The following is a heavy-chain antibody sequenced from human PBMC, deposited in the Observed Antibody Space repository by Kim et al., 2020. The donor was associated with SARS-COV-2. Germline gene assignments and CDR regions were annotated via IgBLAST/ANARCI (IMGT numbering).Heavy chain of an antibody. CDR2: INESGNT. CDR1: GGSFNAYY. J-gene: IGHJ4*02. V-gene: IGHV4-34*01. CDR3: ARDEWVRERRTDY. Sequence: SETLSLTCAVYGGSFNAYYWSWVRQSPRKGLEWIGEINESGNTDYNPSLKGRVSISVDMSKNQLSLRLRSVTAADTAVYYCARDEWVRERRTDYWGQGTL. D-gene: IGHD1-26*01.